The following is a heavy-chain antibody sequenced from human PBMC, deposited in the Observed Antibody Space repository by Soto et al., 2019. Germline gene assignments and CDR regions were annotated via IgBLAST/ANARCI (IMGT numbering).Heavy chain of an antibody. CDR3: ARDRRGGEMVDARGGGKYGMDV. CDR2: INPNSGGT. CDR1: GYTFTGYY. D-gene: IGHD2-8*01. V-gene: IGHV1-2*02. J-gene: IGHJ6*02. Sequence: WASVKGSCKASGYTFTGYYMHWVRQAPGQGLEWMGWINPNSGGTNYAQKFQGRVTMTRDTSISTAYMELSRLRSDDTAVYDCARDRRGGEMVDARGGGKYGMDVWG.